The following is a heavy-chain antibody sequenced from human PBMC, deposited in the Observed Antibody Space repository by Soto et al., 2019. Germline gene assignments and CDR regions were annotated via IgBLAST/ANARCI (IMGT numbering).Heavy chain of an antibody. CDR2: IWYDGSNK. J-gene: IGHJ6*02. CDR3: ARDGRFKKQQLDTFYGMDV. CDR1: GFTFSSYG. V-gene: IGHV3-33*01. D-gene: IGHD6-13*01. Sequence: GGSLRLSCAASGFTFSSYGMHWVRQAPGKGLEWVAVIWYDGSNKYYADSVKGRFTISRDKSKNTLYLQMNSLRAEDMAVYYCARDGRFKKQQLDTFYGMDVWGQGTTVTVSS.